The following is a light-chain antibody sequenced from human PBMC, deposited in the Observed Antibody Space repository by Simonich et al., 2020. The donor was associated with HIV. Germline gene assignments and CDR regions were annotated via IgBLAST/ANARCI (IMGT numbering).Light chain of an antibody. CDR1: QGISSY. Sequence: DIQLTQSPSFLSASVGDRLTITCRASQGISSYLAWYQQKPGKAPKLLIYDASTLASGVPSRFNGSGSGTDFTLTISSLQPEDFATYYCQQFTNYLSITFGQGTRLEIK. V-gene: IGKV1-9*01. J-gene: IGKJ5*01. CDR2: DAS. CDR3: QQFTNYLSIT.